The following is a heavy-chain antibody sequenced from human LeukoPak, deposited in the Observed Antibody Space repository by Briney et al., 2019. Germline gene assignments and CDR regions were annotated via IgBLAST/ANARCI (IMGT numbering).Heavy chain of an antibody. CDR3: ARDVNDFWSGSFWFDP. J-gene: IGHJ5*02. D-gene: IGHD3-3*01. Sequence: GGSLRLSCAASGFTFSSYWMSWVRQAPGKGLEWVANIKQDGSEKYYVDSVKGRFTISRDNAKNSLYLQMNSLRAEDAAVYYCARDVNDFWSGSFWFDPWGQGTLVTVSS. CDR1: GFTFSSYW. V-gene: IGHV3-7*01. CDR2: IKQDGSEK.